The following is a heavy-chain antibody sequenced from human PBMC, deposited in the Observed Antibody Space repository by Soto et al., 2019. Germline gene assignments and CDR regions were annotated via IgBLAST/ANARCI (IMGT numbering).Heavy chain of an antibody. J-gene: IGHJ4*02. CDR2: IRSKTKSYAT. D-gene: IGHD2-15*01. V-gene: IGHV3-73*01. CDR3: THSGYCSGGSCFGY. Sequence: EVQLVESGGGLVQPGGSLKLSCAASGFTFSGSAMHWVRQASGKGLEWVGRIRSKTKSYATAYAASVTGRFTISRDDSKNMAYLQMNSLYTEDTAVYYCTHSGYCSGGSCFGYWGQGTLVTVSS. CDR1: GFTFSGSA.